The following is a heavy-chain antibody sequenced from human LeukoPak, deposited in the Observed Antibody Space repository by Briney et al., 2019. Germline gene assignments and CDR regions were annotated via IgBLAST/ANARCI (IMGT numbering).Heavy chain of an antibody. V-gene: IGHV4-34*01. CDR1: GGSFSGYY. J-gene: IGHJ6*02. Sequence: PSETLSLTCAVYGGSFSGYYWSWIRQPPGKGLERIGEVNDSGSANSNPSLKTRVTISVDTSKNQFSLKLSSVTAADTAVYYCARTQRTEKRFGIVVVKVATVEDFYGMDVWGQGTTVTVSS. CDR2: VNDSGSA. D-gene: IGHD2-2*01. CDR3: ARTQRTEKRFGIVVVKVATVEDFYGMDV.